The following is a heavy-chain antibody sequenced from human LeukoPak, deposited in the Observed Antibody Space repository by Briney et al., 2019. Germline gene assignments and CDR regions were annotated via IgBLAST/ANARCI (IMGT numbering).Heavy chain of an antibody. CDR3: ARLHSYGPKIDY. CDR1: GGSVTNSTSY. V-gene: IGHV4-39*07. J-gene: IGHJ4*02. Sequence: SETLSLTCTVSGGSVTNSTSYWGWVRQPPGKGLEWIGTVYYTGSTYYTPSLKSRVTISIDTSKNQFSLKLTSVTAADTAVYYCARLHSYGPKIDYWGQGTLVTVSS. D-gene: IGHD5-18*01. CDR2: VYYTGST.